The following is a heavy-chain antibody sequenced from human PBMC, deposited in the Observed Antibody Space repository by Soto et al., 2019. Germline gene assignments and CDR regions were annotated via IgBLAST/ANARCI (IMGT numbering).Heavy chain of an antibody. CDR2: TYYRSKWYN. Sequence: SQTLSLTCAISGDSVSSNSPAWNWSRQSPSRGLEWLGRTYYRSKWYNDYAVSVKSRITINPDTSKNQFSLQLNSVTPEDTAVYYCAREGMSATAIPKLMNFDYWGQGTLVTVSS. J-gene: IGHJ4*02. CDR3: AREGMSATAIPKLMNFDY. V-gene: IGHV6-1*01. D-gene: IGHD2-2*02. CDR1: GDSVSSNSPA.